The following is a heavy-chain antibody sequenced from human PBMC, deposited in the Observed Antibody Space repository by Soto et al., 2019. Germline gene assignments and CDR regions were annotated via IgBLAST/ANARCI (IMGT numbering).Heavy chain of an antibody. CDR1: GFTFSSYW. V-gene: IGHV3-7*01. CDR3: AKAGLGYCTSTSCHPGFDI. J-gene: IGHJ3*02. CDR2: IKQDGSEK. Sequence: GGSLRLSCAASGFTFSSYWMSWVRQAPGKGLEWVANIKQDGSEKYYVDSVKGRFTISRDNAKNTLYLQMNSLRAEDTAVYYCAKAGLGYCTSTSCHPGFDIWGQGAMVNVSS. D-gene: IGHD2-2*01.